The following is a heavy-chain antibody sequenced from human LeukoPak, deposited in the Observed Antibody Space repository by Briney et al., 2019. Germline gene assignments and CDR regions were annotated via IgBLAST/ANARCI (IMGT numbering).Heavy chain of an antibody. V-gene: IGHV5-51*01. D-gene: IGHD3-10*01. CDR2: IPPGSSDT. CDR3: ARHSRPSGSYRSLDP. CDR1: GYTFTSYW. Sequence: GASLKISCTGSGYTFTSYWIGWVRHLPGKGLEWMGIIPPGSSDTRYSPSFQGQVTILVDKTINTAYRQWSSLKASDTAMYYCARHSRPSGSYRSLDPWGQGTLVTVSS. J-gene: IGHJ5*02.